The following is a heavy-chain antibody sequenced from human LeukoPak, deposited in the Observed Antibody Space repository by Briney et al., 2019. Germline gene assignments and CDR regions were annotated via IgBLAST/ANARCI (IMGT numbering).Heavy chain of an antibody. CDR1: GGSISNYW. J-gene: IGHJ4*02. V-gene: IGHV4-34*01. Sequence: PSETLSLTCTVSGGSISNYWWSWIRQPPGKGLEWIGEINHSGSTNYNPSLKSRVTISVDTSKNQFSLKLSSVTAADTAVYYCARGAMNCSSTSCYVSHFDYWGQGTLVTVSS. D-gene: IGHD2-2*01. CDR3: ARGAMNCSSTSCYVSHFDY. CDR2: INHSGST.